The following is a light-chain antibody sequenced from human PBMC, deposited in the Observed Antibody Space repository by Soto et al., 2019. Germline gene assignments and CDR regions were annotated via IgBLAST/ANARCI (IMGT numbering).Light chain of an antibody. Sequence: EIVLTQSPATLSLSPGERATFSCRASQSVSSYLAWYQQKPGQAPRLLIYDASTRATGIAARFSGSVSRTDFTLTISSLEPEDFAVYYCQQHNNWPPSITFGQGTRLEIK. CDR3: QQHNNWPPSIT. CDR2: DAS. J-gene: IGKJ5*01. V-gene: IGKV3-11*01. CDR1: QSVSSY.